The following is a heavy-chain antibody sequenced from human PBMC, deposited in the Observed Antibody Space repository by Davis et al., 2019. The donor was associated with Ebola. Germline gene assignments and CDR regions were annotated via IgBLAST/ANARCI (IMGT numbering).Heavy chain of an antibody. CDR1: GYTFTSYG. V-gene: IGHV1-18*01. D-gene: IGHD3-16*01. J-gene: IGHJ6*04. Sequence: ASVKVSCKASGYTFTSYGISWVRQAPGQGLEWMGWISAYNGNTNYAQKLQGRVTMTTDTSTSTAYMELRSLRSDDTAVYYCARRKGLYYYYGMDVWGKGTTVTVSS. CDR3: ARRKGLYYYYGMDV. CDR2: ISAYNGNT.